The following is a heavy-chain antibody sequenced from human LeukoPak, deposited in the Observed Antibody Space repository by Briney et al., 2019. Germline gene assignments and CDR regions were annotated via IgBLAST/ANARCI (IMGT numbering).Heavy chain of an antibody. J-gene: IGHJ4*02. CDR2: ISAYNGNT. D-gene: IGHD3-16*01. Sequence: ASVKVSCKASGYTFTSYGISWVRQAPGQGLEWMGWISAYNGNTNYAQKLQGRVTMTTDTSTSTAYMELRSLRSDDTAVYYCARDPILYVWGSYYAGGSEYYFDYWGQGTLVTVSS. CDR3: ARDPILYVWGSYYAGGSEYYFDY. CDR1: GYTFTSYG. V-gene: IGHV1-18*01.